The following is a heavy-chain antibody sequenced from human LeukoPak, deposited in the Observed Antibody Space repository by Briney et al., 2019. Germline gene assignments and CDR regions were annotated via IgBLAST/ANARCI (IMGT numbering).Heavy chain of an antibody. CDR1: GGSISSYY. J-gene: IGHJ3*02. Sequence: SETLSLTCTVSGGSISSYYWSWIRQPPGKGLEWIGYIYYSGSTNYNPSLKSRVTISVDTPKNQFSLKLSSVTAADTAVYYCARISGPYYDSSGYISMGAFDIWGQGTMVTVSS. CDR2: IYYSGST. CDR3: ARISGPYYDSSGYISMGAFDI. D-gene: IGHD3-22*01. V-gene: IGHV4-59*01.